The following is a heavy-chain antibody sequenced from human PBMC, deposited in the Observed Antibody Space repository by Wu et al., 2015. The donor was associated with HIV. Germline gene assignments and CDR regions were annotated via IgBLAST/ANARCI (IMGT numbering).Heavy chain of an antibody. V-gene: IGHV1-46*03. D-gene: IGHD1-1*01. J-gene: IGHJ5*02. Sequence: QVQLVQSGAEVKKPGASVKVSCKASGYTFTSYYMHWVRQAPGQGLEWMGIINPSGGSTSYAQKFQGRITMTRDTSTSTVYMELSSLRSEDTAVYYCARAASPRAVQRREDWFDPGAREPWSPSPQ. CDR1: GYTFTSYY. CDR3: ARAASPRAVQRREDWFDP. CDR2: INPSGGST.